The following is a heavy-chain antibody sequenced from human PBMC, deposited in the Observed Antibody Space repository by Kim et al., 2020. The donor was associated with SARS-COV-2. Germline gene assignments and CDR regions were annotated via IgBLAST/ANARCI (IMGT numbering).Heavy chain of an antibody. J-gene: IGHJ4*02. CDR3: AKDATAYYYDSSGYFDY. V-gene: IGHV3-9*01. D-gene: IGHD3-22*01. Sequence: GKGRFTISRDNAKNSLYLQMNSLRAEDTALYYCAKDATAYYYDSSGYFDYWGQGTLVTVSS.